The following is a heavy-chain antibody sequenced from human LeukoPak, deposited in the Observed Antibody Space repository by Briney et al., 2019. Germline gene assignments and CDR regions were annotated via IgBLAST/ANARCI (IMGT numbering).Heavy chain of an antibody. CDR1: WFSVTTYT. D-gene: IGHD6-13*01. V-gene: IGHV3-7*04. Sequence: GALLSPSYTACWFSVTTYTMKWVRLPARGRMGWVRNIPQEGSTNHFAGSVECRFTISRDNAKNSLYLQMNSLRAEDTAVYYCARDRQYSSSWYDFEYWGQGALVSVSS. J-gene: IGHJ4*02. CDR2: IPQEGSTN. CDR3: ARDRQYSSSWYDFEY.